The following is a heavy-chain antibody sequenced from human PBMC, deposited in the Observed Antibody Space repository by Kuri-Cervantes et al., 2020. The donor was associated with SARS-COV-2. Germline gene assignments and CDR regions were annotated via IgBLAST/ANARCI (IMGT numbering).Heavy chain of an antibody. J-gene: IGHJ4*02. V-gene: IGHV1-2*02. CDR1: GYTFTGYY. CDR3: ARDLITGTTNFDY. CDR2: INPNSGGT. D-gene: IGHD1-7*01. Sequence: ASVKVSCKASGYTFTGYYMHWVRQAPGQGLEWMGWINPNSGGTNYAQKFQGRVTMTRDTSISTAYMELSRLRSDDTAVYYCARDLITGTTNFDYWGQGTLVTVSS.